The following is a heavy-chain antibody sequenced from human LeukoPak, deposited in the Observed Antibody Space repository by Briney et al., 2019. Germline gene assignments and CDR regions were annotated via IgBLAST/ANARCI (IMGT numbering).Heavy chain of an antibody. J-gene: IGHJ4*02. CDR3: ARQTSGSYPY. V-gene: IGHV4-34*01. D-gene: IGHD1-26*01. CDR1: GGSFSNYY. Sequence: PSETLSLTCAVYGGSFSNYYWSWIRQPPGKGLEWIGEINHGGSTNYNPSLKSRVTISIDTSKNQFSLKLSSVTAADTAVYYCARQTSGSYPYWGQGTLVTVSS. CDR2: INHGGST.